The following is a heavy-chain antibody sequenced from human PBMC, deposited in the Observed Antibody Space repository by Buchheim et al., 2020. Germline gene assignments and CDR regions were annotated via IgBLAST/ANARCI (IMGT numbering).Heavy chain of an antibody. J-gene: IGHJ4*02. CDR1: GFTFSSFX. CDR2: ISTDGRAK. Sequence: VLLVESGGGVVQPGRSLRLSCAASGFTFSSFXMHWVRQAPGKGLEWVAVISTDGRAKYYADSMKGLFTXSRDNSKNTLSLQMDSLRAEDTAVYYCAKELSSSGYYSYFDYWGQGTL. V-gene: IGHV3-30*18. CDR3: AKELSSSGYYSYFDY. D-gene: IGHD3-22*01.